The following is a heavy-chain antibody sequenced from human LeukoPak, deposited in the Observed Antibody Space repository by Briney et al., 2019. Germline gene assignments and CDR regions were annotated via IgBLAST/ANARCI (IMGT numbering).Heavy chain of an antibody. D-gene: IGHD6-19*01. CDR3: ARWSSGWPSDY. CDR1: GGSISSSSYY. CDR2: IYYSGST. J-gene: IGHJ4*02. V-gene: IGHV4-39*01. Sequence: SETLSLTCTVSGGSISSSSYYWGWIRQPPGKGLEWIGSIYYSGSTYYNPSLKSRVTISVDTSKNQFSLKLSSVTAADTAVYYCARWSSGWPSDYWGQGTLVTVSS.